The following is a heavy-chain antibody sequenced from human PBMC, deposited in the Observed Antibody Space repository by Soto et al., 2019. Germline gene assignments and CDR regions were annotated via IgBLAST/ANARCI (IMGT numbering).Heavy chain of an antibody. V-gene: IGHV4-30-4*01. CDR3: ARERPDGARLDP. CDR2: IYYSGST. J-gene: IGHJ5*02. Sequence: SETLSLTCTVSGGSISSGDYYWSWIRQPPGKGLEWIGYIYYSGSTFYNPSLKSRLTISVDTSKNQFSLKLSSVTAADTAVYYCARERPDGARLDPWGQGTLVTISS. D-gene: IGHD6-6*01. CDR1: GGSISSGDYY.